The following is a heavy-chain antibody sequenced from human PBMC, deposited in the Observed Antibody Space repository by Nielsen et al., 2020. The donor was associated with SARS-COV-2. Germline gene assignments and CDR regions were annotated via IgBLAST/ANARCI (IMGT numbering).Heavy chain of an antibody. Sequence: GESLKISCKGSGYSFTGSWMAWVRQMPGKGLEWMGVIYFGDSETRYSPSFQGQVTISADKSINTAYLQWSSLKASDTAMYYCALWFGELLPGMDVWGQGTTVTVSS. D-gene: IGHD3-10*01. J-gene: IGHJ6*02. V-gene: IGHV5-51*01. CDR1: GYSFTGSW. CDR2: IYFGDSET. CDR3: ALWFGELLPGMDV.